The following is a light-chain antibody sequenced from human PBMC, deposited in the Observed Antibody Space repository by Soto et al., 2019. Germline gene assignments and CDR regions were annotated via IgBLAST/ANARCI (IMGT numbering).Light chain of an antibody. V-gene: IGLV2-11*01. Sequence: QSVLTQPRSVSGSPGQSVTISCTGTSSDVGGYNYVSWYQQHPGKAPKLMIYDVGKRPSGVPDRFSGSKSDNTASLTISGLQAEDEADYYCSCLSTTSTPIVFGTGTKVTVL. CDR3: SCLSTTSTPIV. CDR1: SSDVGGYNY. CDR2: DVG. J-gene: IGLJ1*01.